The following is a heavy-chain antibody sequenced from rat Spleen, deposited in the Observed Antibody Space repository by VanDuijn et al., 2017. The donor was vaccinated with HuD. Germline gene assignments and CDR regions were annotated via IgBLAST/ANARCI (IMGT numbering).Heavy chain of an antibody. V-gene: IGHV5-25*01. Sequence: EVQLVESGGGLVQPGRSMKLSCAALRFTFSNYYMAWVRQAPTKGLEWVASISTGGGNTYYRDSVKGRFTLSRDNAKSTRYLQMDSLRSEDTATLYCASLRYYYECYYHRFDYWGQGVMVTVSA. J-gene: IGHJ2*01. CDR1: RFTFSNYY. CDR2: ISTGGGNT. CDR3: ASLRYYYECYYHRFDY. D-gene: IGHD1-12*03.